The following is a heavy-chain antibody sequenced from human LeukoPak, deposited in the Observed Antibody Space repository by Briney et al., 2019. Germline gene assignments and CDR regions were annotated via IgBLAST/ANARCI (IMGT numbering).Heavy chain of an antibody. V-gene: IGHV4-59*01. Sequence: PSETLSLTCTVSGGSISSYYWSWIRQPPEKGLEWIGYIYYSGSTNYNPSLKSRVTISVDTSKNQFSLKLSSVTAADTAVYYCARDPVGLAPYYMDVWGKGTTVTVSS. CDR2: IYYSGST. CDR1: GGSISSYY. J-gene: IGHJ6*03. CDR3: ARDPVGLAPYYMDV. D-gene: IGHD1-26*01.